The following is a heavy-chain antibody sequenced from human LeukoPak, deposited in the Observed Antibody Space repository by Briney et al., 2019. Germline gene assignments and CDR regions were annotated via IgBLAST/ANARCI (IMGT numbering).Heavy chain of an antibody. J-gene: IGHJ5*02. CDR3: ASPGTTGTREFDP. CDR1: GGTFSSYA. Sequence: ASVKVSCKASGGTFSSYAISWVRQAPGQGLEWMGGIIPIFGTANYAQKFQGRVTITTDESTSTAYMELSSLRSEDTAVYYCASPGTTGTREFDPWGQGTLVTVSS. V-gene: IGHV1-69*05. D-gene: IGHD1-1*01. CDR2: IIPIFGTA.